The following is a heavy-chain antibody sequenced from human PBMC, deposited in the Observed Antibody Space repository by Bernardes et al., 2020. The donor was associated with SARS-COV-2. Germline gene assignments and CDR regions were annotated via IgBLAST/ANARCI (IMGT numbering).Heavy chain of an antibody. J-gene: IGHJ4*02. CDR1: GFTFSNYV. CDR3: VKGSVAVAGVDY. D-gene: IGHD6-19*01. V-gene: IGHV3-64D*06. CDR2: ISINGDHT. Sequence: GGSLRLSCSVSGFTFSNYVMHWVRQAPGKGLEYVSAISINGDHTFYVDSVKGRFIISRDDSKNMLYLQMSSLRVEDTAIYFCVKGSVAVAGVDYWGQGTLVTV.